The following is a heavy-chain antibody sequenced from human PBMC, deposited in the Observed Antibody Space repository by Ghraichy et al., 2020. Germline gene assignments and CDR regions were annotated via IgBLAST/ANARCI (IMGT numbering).Heavy chain of an antibody. D-gene: IGHD3-16*01. CDR1: GGSISSGSYY. J-gene: IGHJ3*02. CDR2: IYTSGRT. V-gene: IGHV4-61*02. Sequence: SETLSLTCTVSGGSISSGSYYWSWIRQPAGKGLEWIGRIYTSGRTNYNPSLKSRVTISVDTSKNQFSLKLSSVTAADTAVYYWAGDEGVWDIWGQGTMVTVSS. CDR3: AGDEGVWDI.